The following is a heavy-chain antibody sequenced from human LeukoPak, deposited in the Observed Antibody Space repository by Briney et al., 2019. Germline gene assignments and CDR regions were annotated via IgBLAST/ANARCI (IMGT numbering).Heavy chain of an antibody. J-gene: IGHJ4*02. CDR3: ARDKIVGATNFDY. D-gene: IGHD1-26*01. CDR1: GFTFSNYW. V-gene: IGHV3-7*03. CDR2: IKQDGGEI. Sequence: GGSLRLSCAASGFTFSNYWMSWVRQVPGKGLEWVANIKQDGGEIYYVDSVRGRFTISRDNAKNSLYLQMSSLRAEDAAIYYCARDKIVGATNFDYWGQGTLVTVS.